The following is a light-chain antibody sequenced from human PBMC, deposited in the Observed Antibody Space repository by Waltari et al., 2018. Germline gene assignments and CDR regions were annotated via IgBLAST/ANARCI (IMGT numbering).Light chain of an antibody. Sequence: EILLTQTPFSLSVAPGQLASISCKSSQSLRHSNGKTYLCWFLQRPGQSPQLLMYEVSSRFSGVSDRFRGSGSGTDFTLTISRVEADDVGTYYCMQSIHLPRTFGGGTKVEIK. V-gene: IGKV2-29*02. J-gene: IGKJ4*01. CDR3: MQSIHLPRT. CDR2: EVS. CDR1: QSLRHSNGKTY.